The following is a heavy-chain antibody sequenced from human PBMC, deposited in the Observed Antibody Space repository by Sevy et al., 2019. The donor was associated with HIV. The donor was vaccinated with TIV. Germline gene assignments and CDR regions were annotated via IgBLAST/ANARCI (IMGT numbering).Heavy chain of an antibody. J-gene: IGHJ4*02. V-gene: IGHV3-72*01. CDR1: GFTFSDHY. CDR3: TTHAAIAAAGRVFDY. D-gene: IGHD6-13*01. CDR2: SRNKADSYTT. Sequence: GGSLRLSYAASGFTFSDHYMEWVRQAPGKGLEWVGRSRNKADSYTTEYAASVKGRFTISRDDSKNSLYLQMNSLKTEDTAVYYCTTHAAIAAAGRVFDYWGQGTLVTVSS.